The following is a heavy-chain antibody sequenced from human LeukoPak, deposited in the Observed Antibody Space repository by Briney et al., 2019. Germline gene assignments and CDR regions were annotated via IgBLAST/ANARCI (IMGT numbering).Heavy chain of an antibody. CDR3: ARFPTYYYDPYGMDV. CDR2: INPNSGAT. Sequence: ASVKVSCKASGYTFTGYYMHWVRQAPGQGLEWMGWINPNSGATNYAQKFQGRVTMTRDTSISTAYMELSRLRSDDTAVYYCARFPTYYYDPYGMDVWGQGTTVTVSS. V-gene: IGHV1-2*02. CDR1: GYTFTGYY. J-gene: IGHJ6*02.